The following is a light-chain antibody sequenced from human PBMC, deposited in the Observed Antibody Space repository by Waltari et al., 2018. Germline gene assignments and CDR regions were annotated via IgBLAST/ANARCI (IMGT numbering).Light chain of an antibody. J-gene: IGKJ1*01. CDR1: QSVYTK. CDR3: QQYNDWHPLT. CDR2: VAA. V-gene: IGKV3-15*01. Sequence: EILLTQSPATLTVSPGERATLSCRAGQSVYTKLAWYQQKPGQAPRLLIYVAATRATGIPAMFSGSGSGTEFTLTISSLQSEDFAVYYCQQYNDWHPLTFGQGTKVEIK.